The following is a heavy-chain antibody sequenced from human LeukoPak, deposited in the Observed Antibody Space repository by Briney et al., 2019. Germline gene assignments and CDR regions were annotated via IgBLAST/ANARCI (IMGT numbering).Heavy chain of an antibody. Sequence: GGSLRLSCAASGFTLSSYWVRWVRQPPGKGLMWLSRTNEDGSYAEFADSVKGRFTISRDNAKNTVYLQMNSLRTEDTAVYFCGRINYNGDYWGRGTLVTVSS. CDR2: TNEDGSYA. CDR1: GFTLSSYW. D-gene: IGHD3-10*01. CDR3: GRINYNGDY. V-gene: IGHV3-74*03. J-gene: IGHJ4*02.